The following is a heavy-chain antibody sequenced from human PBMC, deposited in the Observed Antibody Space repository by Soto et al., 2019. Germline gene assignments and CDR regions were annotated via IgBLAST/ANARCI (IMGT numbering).Heavy chain of an antibody. D-gene: IGHD3-10*01. CDR3: ARCMGFDGSGYAFFDS. CDR1: GFTFSGHT. CDR2: VSSSSSYI. V-gene: IGHV3-21*01. J-gene: IGHJ4*02. Sequence: EVQLVESGGGLVKPGGSLRLSCAASGFTFSGHTINWVRQAPGKGLEWVSSVSSSSSYIYYADSVKGRFTVSRDNAEKSLYLQMNSLSAEATAIYYCARCMGFDGSGYAFFDSWGQGTLVTVSS.